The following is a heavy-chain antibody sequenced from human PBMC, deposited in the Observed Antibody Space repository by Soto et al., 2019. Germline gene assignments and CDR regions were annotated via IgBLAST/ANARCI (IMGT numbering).Heavy chain of an antibody. V-gene: IGHV3-66*01. Sequence: EVQLVESGGGLVHPGGSLIITCAASGFSVSSKYMSWVRQAPGKGLEWVSLIQSGGTTYYAGSVKGRFTISRDYSENTLFLQMNSLRVEDTAVYYCNRDDVHFNGDRYYGVPMDVWGKGTKVTVSA. J-gene: IGHJ6*04. CDR3: NRDDVHFNGDRYYGVPMDV. CDR1: GFSVSSKY. CDR2: IQSGGTT. D-gene: IGHD2-8*01.